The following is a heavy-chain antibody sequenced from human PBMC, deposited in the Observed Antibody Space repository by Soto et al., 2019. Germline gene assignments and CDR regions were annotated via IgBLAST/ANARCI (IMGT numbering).Heavy chain of an antibody. CDR2: ISGSGGST. V-gene: IGHV3-23*01. Sequence: EVQLLESGGGLVQPGGSLRLSCAASGFTFSSYAMSWVRQAPGKGLEWVSAISGSGGSTYYADSVKGRFTISRDNAKNTLYLQMNSLRAEDTAVYYCAKDLGGYSYGRVYWGQGTLVTVSS. D-gene: IGHD5-18*01. CDR3: AKDLGGYSYGRVY. CDR1: GFTFSSYA. J-gene: IGHJ4*02.